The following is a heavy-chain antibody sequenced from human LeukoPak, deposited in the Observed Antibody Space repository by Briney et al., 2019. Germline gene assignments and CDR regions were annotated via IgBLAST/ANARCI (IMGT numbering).Heavy chain of an antibody. Sequence: ASVKVSCKASGYTFISYGISWVRQAPGQGLEWMGWISAYNGNTNYAQKLQGRVTMTTDTSTSTAYMELRSLRSDDTAVYYCARPGGGYSYGLVNYWGQGTLVTVSS. D-gene: IGHD5-18*01. CDR1: GYTFISYG. CDR3: ARPGGGYSYGLVNY. CDR2: ISAYNGNT. V-gene: IGHV1-18*01. J-gene: IGHJ4*02.